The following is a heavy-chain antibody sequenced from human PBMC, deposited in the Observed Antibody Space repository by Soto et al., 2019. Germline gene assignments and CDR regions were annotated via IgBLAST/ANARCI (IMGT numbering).Heavy chain of an antibody. J-gene: IGHJ4*02. CDR3: ARSFHSGYASYYFDY. Sequence: GASVKVSCRASGYTFTSYGISWVRQAPGQGLEWMGWLSVYSGNTNYAQKLQGRVTMTTDTSTSTAYMELRSLRSDDTAVYYCARSFHSGYASYYFDYWGQGTLVTVSS. D-gene: IGHD5-12*01. CDR1: GYTFTSYG. V-gene: IGHV1-18*01. CDR2: LSVYSGNT.